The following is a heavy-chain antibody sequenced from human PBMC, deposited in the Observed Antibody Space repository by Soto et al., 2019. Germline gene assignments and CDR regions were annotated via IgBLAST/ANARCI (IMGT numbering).Heavy chain of an antibody. CDR1: GFTFSSYS. CDR3: ASDFTSRLWSFDY. D-gene: IGHD2-2*01. CDR2: ISSSSSTI. J-gene: IGHJ4*02. Sequence: EVQLVESGGGLVQPGGSLRLSCAASGFTFSSYSMNWVRQAPGKGLEWVSYISSSSSTIYYADSVKGRFTISRDNAKNSLYLQMNSLRAEDTAVYYCASDFTSRLWSFDYWGQGTLVTVSS. V-gene: IGHV3-48*01.